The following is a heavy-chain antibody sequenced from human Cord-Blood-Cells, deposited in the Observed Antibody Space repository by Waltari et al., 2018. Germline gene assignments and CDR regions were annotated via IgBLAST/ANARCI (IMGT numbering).Heavy chain of an antibody. V-gene: IGHV4-59*08. CDR3: ARLMDTAMVGYFDL. J-gene: IGHJ2*01. Sequence: QVQLQESGPGLVKPSETLSLTCTVSGGSISSYYWNWIRQPPGKGLEWIGYIYYSGSTNYNPPRKSRVTISVDTSKNQFSLKLSSVTAADTAVYYCARLMDTAMVGYFDLWGRGTLVTVSS. CDR1: GGSISSYY. CDR2: IYYSGST. D-gene: IGHD5-18*01.